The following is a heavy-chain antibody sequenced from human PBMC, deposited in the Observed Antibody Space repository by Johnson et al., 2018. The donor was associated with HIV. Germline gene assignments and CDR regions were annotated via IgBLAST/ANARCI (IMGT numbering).Heavy chain of an antibody. CDR1: GFTFSSYA. J-gene: IGHJ3*02. CDR3: ARGEEEQLGDAFDI. Sequence: VQLVESGGGVVQPGRSLRLSCAASGFTFSSYAMHWVRQAPGKGLEWVANIKQDGSEKYYVDSVKGRITISRDNAKNSLYLQMNSLRAEDTAVYYCARGEEEQLGDAFDIWGQGTMVTVSS. D-gene: IGHD6-6*01. CDR2: IKQDGSEK. V-gene: IGHV3-7*01.